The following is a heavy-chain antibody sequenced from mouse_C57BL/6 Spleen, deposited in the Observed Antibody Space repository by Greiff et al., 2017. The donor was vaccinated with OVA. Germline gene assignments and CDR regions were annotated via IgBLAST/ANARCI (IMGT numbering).Heavy chain of an antibody. V-gene: IGHV5-6*01. D-gene: IGHD2-3*01. CDR2: ISSGGSYT. J-gene: IGHJ2*01. CDR1: GFTFSSYG. Sequence: EVQGVESGGDLVKPGGSLKLSCAASGFTFSSYGMSWVRQTPDKRLEWVATISSGGSYTYYPDSVKGRFTISRDNAKNTLYLQMSSLKSEDTAMYYCARLYDGYSDYWGQGTTLTVSS. CDR3: ARLYDGYSDY.